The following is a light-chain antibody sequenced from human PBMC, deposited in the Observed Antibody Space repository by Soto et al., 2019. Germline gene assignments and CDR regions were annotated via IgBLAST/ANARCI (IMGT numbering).Light chain of an antibody. CDR3: KQIYGPRWT. CDR1: QSISSY. J-gene: IGKJ1*01. CDR2: AAS. V-gene: IGKV1-39*01. Sequence: DIQMTQSPSSLSASVGDRVTITCRASQSISSYLNWYQQKPGKAPKLLIYAASSLQSGVPSRFSGSGFGTNFPLTISSLKPEDFETYYCKQIYGPRWTFGKGTRVKIK.